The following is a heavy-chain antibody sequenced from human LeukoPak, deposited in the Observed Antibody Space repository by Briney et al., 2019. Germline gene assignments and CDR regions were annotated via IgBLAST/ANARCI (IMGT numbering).Heavy chain of an antibody. V-gene: IGHV5-51*01. J-gene: IGHJ3*02. CDR1: GYSFTSYW. D-gene: IGHD5-18*01. Sequence: GESLKISCKGSGYSFTSYWIGWVRQMPGKGLEWMGIIYPGDSDTRYSPSFQGQVTISADKSISTAYLQWSSLKASDTAMYYCAGSSSSGYRYGLDAFDIWGQRTMVAVSS. CDR3: AGSSSSGYRYGLDAFDI. CDR2: IYPGDSDT.